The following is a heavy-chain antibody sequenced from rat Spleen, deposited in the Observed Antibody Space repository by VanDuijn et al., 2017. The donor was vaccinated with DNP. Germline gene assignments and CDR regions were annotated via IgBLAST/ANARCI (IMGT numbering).Heavy chain of an antibody. D-gene: IGHD1-5*01. CDR2: IGSDGYAP. J-gene: IGHJ4*01. V-gene: IGHV5S11*01. CDR3: ARHGEVHLRYAMDA. Sequence: EVQLVESGGALVQPGRSLKLSCAASGFSFSDYYMAWVRQAPTKGLEWVAYIGSDGYAPYYGDSVKGRFTISRDNARSSLYLQMDSLRSEETATYYCARHGEVHLRYAMDAWGQGTSVTVSS. CDR1: GFSFSDYY.